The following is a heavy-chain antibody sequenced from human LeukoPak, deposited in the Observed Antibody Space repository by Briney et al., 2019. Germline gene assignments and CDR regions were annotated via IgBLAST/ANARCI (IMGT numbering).Heavy chain of an antibody. J-gene: IGHJ6*04. Sequence: GRSLRLSCAASGFTFSSYEMNWVRQAPGEGLEGVSYISSSGSTIYYADSVKGRFTISRDNAKNSLYLQMNSLRAEDTAVYYCAELGITMIGGVWGKGTTVTISS. D-gene: IGHD3-10*02. V-gene: IGHV3-48*03. CDR3: AELGITMIGGV. CDR1: GFTFSSYE. CDR2: ISSSGSTI.